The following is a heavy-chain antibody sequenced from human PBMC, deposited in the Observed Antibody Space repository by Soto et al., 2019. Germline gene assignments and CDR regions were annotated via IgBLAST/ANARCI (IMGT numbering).Heavy chain of an antibody. J-gene: IGHJ5*02. CDR3: ARGGLLPINNWFDP. CDR1: GGSISSGGYS. Sequence: PSETLSLTCAVSGGSISSGGYSWSWIRQPPGKGLEWIGYIYHSGSTYYNPSLKSRVTISVDRSKNQFSLKLSSVTAADTAVYYCARGGLLPINNWFDPWGQGTLVTVSS. V-gene: IGHV4-30-2*01. D-gene: IGHD3-22*01. CDR2: IYHSGST.